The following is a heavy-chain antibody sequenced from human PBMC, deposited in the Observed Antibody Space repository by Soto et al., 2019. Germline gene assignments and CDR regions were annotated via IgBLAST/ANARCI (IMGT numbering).Heavy chain of an antibody. V-gene: IGHV4-30-4*01. D-gene: IGHD4-4*01. CDR3: ARVDSNYYYYGLDV. J-gene: IGHJ6*02. Sequence: PSETLSLTCTVSGGSINSGDYFWSWIRQPPGRGLEWIGYIYYSGSTYYNPSLKSRVTISVDTSKNQFSLILSSVTAADTAVYFCARVDSNYYYYGLDVWGQGTTVTVSS. CDR1: GGSINSGDYF. CDR2: IYYSGST.